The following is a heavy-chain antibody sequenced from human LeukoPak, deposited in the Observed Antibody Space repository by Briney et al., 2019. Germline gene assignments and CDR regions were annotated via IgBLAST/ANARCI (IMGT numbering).Heavy chain of an antibody. J-gene: IGHJ4*02. D-gene: IGHD1-14*01. CDR2: INPSSSSI. V-gene: IGHV3-48*04. Sequence: GGSLRLSCAASGFTFSSYSMNWVRQSPEKGLEWISFINPSSSSISYADSVRGRFTISRDNAKNSVYLQMSSLRAEDSAVYYCVRGDNRDYWGQGTLVTVSS. CDR1: GFTFSSYS. CDR3: VRGDNRDY.